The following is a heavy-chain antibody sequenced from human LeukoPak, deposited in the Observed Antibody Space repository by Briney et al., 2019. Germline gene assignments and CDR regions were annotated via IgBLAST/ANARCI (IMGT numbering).Heavy chain of an antibody. CDR3: ARQSRYCTGGSCYVNFDY. CDR1: GYSFTISW. V-gene: IGHV5-51*01. D-gene: IGHD2-15*01. Sequence: GESLKISCKGSGYSFTISWIGWVRQMPGKGLEWMGIIYPGDSDTRYSPSCQGQVTISGDTSISTAYLQWSSLKASDTAMYYCARQSRYCTGGSCYVNFDYWGQGTLVTVS. CDR2: IYPGDSDT. J-gene: IGHJ4*02.